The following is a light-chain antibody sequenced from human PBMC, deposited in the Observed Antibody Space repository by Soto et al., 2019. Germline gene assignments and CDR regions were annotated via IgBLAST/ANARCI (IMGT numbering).Light chain of an antibody. J-gene: IGKJ1*01. CDR3: QHYFRYPLT. CDR1: QSISSW. CDR2: DAS. V-gene: IGKV1-5*01. Sequence: DIQMTQSPSTLSASVGDRVTITCRASQSISSWLAWYQQKPGKAPKLLIYDASSLQSGVPSRFSGSGSGTHFTLTITTLQPDDFATYYCQHYFRYPLTFGQGTKVELK.